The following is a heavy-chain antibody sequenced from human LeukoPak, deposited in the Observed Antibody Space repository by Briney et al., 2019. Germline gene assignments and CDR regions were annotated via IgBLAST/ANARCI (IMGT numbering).Heavy chain of an antibody. V-gene: IGHV1-18*01. Sequence: APVKVSCKASGYTFTSYGISWVRQAPGQGLEWMGWISAYNGNTNYAQKLQGRVTMTTDTSTSTAYMELRSLRSDDTAVYYCARADCSSTRCFSSDYWGQGTLVTLSS. CDR1: GYTFTSYG. CDR2: ISAYNGNT. D-gene: IGHD2-2*01. J-gene: IGHJ4*02. CDR3: ARADCSSTRCFSSDY.